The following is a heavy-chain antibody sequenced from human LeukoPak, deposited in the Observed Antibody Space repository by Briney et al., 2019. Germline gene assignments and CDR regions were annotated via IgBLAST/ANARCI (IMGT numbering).Heavy chain of an antibody. V-gene: IGHV3-23*01. CDR3: AKAGTSSGSSPWG. Sequence: PGGSLRLSCSASGFTFSSYAMHWVRQAPGKGLEWVSIIRDSGDTYYADSVRGRFTISRDNSKNTLFLQMNSLRAEDTALYYCAKAGTSSGSSPWGWGQGTLVTVSS. CDR2: IRDSGDT. D-gene: IGHD6-13*01. J-gene: IGHJ4*02. CDR1: GFTFSSYA.